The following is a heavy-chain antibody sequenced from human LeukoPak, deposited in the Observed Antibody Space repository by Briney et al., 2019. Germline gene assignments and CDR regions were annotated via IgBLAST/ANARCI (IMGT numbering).Heavy chain of an antibody. CDR3: AGRSRSGWYYDY. J-gene: IGHJ4*02. V-gene: IGHV4-31*03. CDR1: GGSISSGGYY. Sequence: SETLSLTCTVSGGSISSGGYYWSWIRQHPGKGLEWIGYMYYSGSTYYNPSLKSRVTISVDTSKNQFSLKLSSVTAADTAVYYCAGRSRSGWYYDYWGQGTLVTVSS. D-gene: IGHD6-19*01. CDR2: MYYSGST.